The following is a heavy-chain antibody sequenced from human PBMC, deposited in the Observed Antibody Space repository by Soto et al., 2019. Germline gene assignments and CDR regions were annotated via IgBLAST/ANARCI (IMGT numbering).Heavy chain of an antibody. CDR3: ARFLDAFDI. CDR1: GFTVSTNY. CDR2: IYTGGST. Sequence: GGSLRLSCAASGFTVSTNYMSWVRQAPGKGLEWVSGIYTGGSTYYADSVKGRVTISRGNSKNTLYLQMNSLRAEDTAVYYCARFLDAFDIWGQGTMVTVSS. D-gene: IGHD3-3*01. V-gene: IGHV3-53*01. J-gene: IGHJ3*02.